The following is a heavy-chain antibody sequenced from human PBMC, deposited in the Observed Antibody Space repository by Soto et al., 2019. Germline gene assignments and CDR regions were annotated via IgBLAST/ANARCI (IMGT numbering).Heavy chain of an antibody. Sequence: SETLSLTCAVYGGSFSGYYWSWIRKPPGKGLEWIGEINHSGSTNYNPSLKSRVTISVDTSKNQFSLKLSSVTAADTAVYYCARGYCSSTSCYGYFDYWGQGTLVTVS. CDR2: INHSGST. CDR1: GGSFSGYY. CDR3: ARGYCSSTSCYGYFDY. D-gene: IGHD2-2*01. V-gene: IGHV4-34*01. J-gene: IGHJ4*02.